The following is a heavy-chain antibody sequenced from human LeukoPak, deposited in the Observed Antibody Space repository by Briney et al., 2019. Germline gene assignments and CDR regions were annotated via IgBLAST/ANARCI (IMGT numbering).Heavy chain of an antibody. J-gene: IGHJ5*02. D-gene: IGHD2-2*03. CDR3: ARDGECSSTSCYEDWFDP. Sequence: PSETLSLTCTVSGGSVSSYYWSWMRQSPGKGLEWIGYVYYSGSTNYNPALKSRVTISLDTSENQFSLKLSSVTAADTAVYYCARDGECSSTSCYEDWFDPWGQGTLVTVSS. CDR1: GGSVSSYY. CDR2: VYYSGST. V-gene: IGHV4-59*02.